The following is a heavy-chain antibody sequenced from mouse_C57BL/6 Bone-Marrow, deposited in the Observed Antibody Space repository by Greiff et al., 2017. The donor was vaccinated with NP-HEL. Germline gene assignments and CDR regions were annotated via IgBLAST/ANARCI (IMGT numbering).Heavy chain of an antibody. D-gene: IGHD2-1*01. CDR1: GYTFTSYW. V-gene: IGHV1-69*01. CDR3: ASFDCNYLYWYFDV. Sequence: QVQLQQPGAELVMPGASVKLSCKASGYTFTSYWMHWVKQRPGQGLEWIGEIDPSDSYTNYNQKFKGKSTLTVDKSSSTAYMQLSSLTSEDSSVYYCASFDCNYLYWYFDVWGTGTTVTVSS. CDR2: IDPSDSYT. J-gene: IGHJ1*03.